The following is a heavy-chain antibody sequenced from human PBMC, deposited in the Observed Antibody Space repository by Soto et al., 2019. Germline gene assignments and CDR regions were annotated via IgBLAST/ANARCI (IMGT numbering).Heavy chain of an antibody. V-gene: IGHV2-5*02. Sequence: QITLKESGPTLVKPTQTLTLTCTFSGFSLSTSGVGVGWIRQPPGKALEWLALIYWDDDKRYSPSLKSRLTIANSTSNNHAALTMTNMEPVDTATYYCAHSLKADYGDYAPFDSGGQGTLVTVSP. J-gene: IGHJ4*02. D-gene: IGHD4-17*01. CDR1: GFSLSTSGVG. CDR2: IYWDDDK. CDR3: AHSLKADYGDYAPFDS.